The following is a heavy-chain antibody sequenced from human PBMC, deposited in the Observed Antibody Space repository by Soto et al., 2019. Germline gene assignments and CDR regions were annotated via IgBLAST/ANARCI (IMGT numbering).Heavy chain of an antibody. V-gene: IGHV4-59*08. CDR1: GCSISSYY. D-gene: IGHD3-9*01. J-gene: IGHJ4*02. CDR2: IYYSGST. Sequence: QVQLQESGPGLVKPSETLSLTCTVSGCSISSYYWSWIRQPPGKGLEWIGYIYYSGSTNYNPSLKSRVTISVDTSKNQFSLKLSSVTAADTAVYYCARHSSNAISTIYYFDYWGEGTLVTVSS. CDR3: ARHSSNAISTIYYFDY.